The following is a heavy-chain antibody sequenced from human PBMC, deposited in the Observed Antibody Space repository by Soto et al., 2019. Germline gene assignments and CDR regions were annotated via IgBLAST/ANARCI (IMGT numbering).Heavy chain of an antibody. Sequence: RSLTCAVSGGSISSGAYSWSWIRQPPWKGLEWIGYISYIGSTYYNPSLKSRVTISADRSRNQFSLKLSFVTAADTAIYYCARINYSDTRGYYLYINHWGQGTPVTVSS. CDR2: ISYIGST. J-gene: IGHJ4*02. D-gene: IGHD3-22*01. V-gene: IGHV4-30-2*01. CDR3: ARINYSDTRGYYLYINH. CDR1: GGSISSGAYS.